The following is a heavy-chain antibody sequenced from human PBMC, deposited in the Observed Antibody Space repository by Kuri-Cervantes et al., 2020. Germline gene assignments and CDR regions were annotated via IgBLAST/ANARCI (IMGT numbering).Heavy chain of an antibody. CDR2: IYHSGST. Sequence: PCAVSGGSISSSNWWSWVRQPPGKGLEWIGEIYHSGSTNYNPSLTSRVTISVDTSKNQFPLKLSSVTAAGTAVYYCARGGTIWHYWGQGTLVTVSS. D-gene: IGHD1-26*01. J-gene: IGHJ4*02. CDR1: GGSISSSNW. CDR3: ARGGTIWHY. V-gene: IGHV4-4*02.